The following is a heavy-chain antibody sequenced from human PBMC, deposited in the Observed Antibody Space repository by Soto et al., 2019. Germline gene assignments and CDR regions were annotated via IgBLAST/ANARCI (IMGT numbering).Heavy chain of an antibody. CDR3: ARDQLGARGDY. CDR1: CYTFTSYG. V-gene: IGHV1-18*04. CDR2: IGVYNNNR. Sequence: SSVKVSVKASCYTFTSYGISWVRQAPGQGLEWMGWIGVYNNNRNYAQKVQGRVTMTTDTSTSTAYMELRSLISDDTAVYYCARDQLGARGDYWGQGTLVTVSS. J-gene: IGHJ4*02. D-gene: IGHD3-10*01.